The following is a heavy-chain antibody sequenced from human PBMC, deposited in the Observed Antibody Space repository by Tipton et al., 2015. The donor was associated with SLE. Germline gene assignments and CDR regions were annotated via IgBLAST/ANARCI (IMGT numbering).Heavy chain of an antibody. J-gene: IGHJ3*02. Sequence: TLSLTCTVSGGSISSYYWSWIRQPPGKGLEWIGYIYYSGSTNYNPSLKSRVTISVDTSKNQFSLKLNSVTAADTAVYYCARAGYSSGWYGSDDAFDIWGQGTMVTVSS. V-gene: IGHV4-59*01. D-gene: IGHD6-19*01. CDR2: IYYSGST. CDR3: ARAGYSSGWYGSDDAFDI. CDR1: GGSISSYY.